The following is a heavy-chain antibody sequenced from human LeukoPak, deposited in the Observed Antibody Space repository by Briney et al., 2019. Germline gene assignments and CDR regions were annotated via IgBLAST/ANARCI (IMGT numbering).Heavy chain of an antibody. CDR2: IRSKANSYAT. Sequence: GGSLRLSCAASGFTFSGSAMHWVRQASGKGLEWVGRIRSKANSYATAYAASVKGRFTISRDDSKNTAYLQMNSLKTEDTAVYYCTRPRFGELLDFDPWGQGTLVTVSS. V-gene: IGHV3-73*01. J-gene: IGHJ5*02. CDR1: GFTFSGSA. D-gene: IGHD3-10*01. CDR3: TRPRFGELLDFDP.